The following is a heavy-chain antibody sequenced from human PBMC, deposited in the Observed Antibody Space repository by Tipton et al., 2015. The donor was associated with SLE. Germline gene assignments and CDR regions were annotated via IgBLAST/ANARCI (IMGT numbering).Heavy chain of an antibody. CDR1: GFTFSSYG. CDR2: IRYDGSNR. D-gene: IGHD3-16*01. CDR3: ARGTVMDY. V-gene: IGHV3-30*02. J-gene: IGHJ4*02. Sequence: SLRLSCAASGFTFSSYGMHWVRQAPGKGLEWVTFIRYDGSNRYHADSVKGRFTISRDNSKNMLFLQMDSLRVEDTAVYYCARGTVMDYWGQGTLVTVSS.